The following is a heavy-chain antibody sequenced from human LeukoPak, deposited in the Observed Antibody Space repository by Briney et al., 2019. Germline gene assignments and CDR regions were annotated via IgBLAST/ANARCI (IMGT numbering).Heavy chain of an antibody. CDR1: GFTFTDYY. CDR3: TRDRSRAEDD. J-gene: IGHJ4*02. D-gene: IGHD1-14*01. Sequence: GGSLRLSCAASGFTFTDYYMGWIRQAPGKGLEWVSYIRNIGGINSLADSVKGRFTVSRDNAKNSLNLQMNSLRGEDTAVYYCTRDRSRAEDDWGQGTLVTVSS. V-gene: IGHV3-11*04. CDR2: IRNIGGIN.